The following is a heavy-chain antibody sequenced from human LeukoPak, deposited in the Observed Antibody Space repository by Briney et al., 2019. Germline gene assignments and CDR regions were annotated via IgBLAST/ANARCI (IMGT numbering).Heavy chain of an antibody. D-gene: IGHD3-10*01. CDR3: AKGGYYYGSGSYLPLAFSHYFDY. CDR2: ISGSGGST. V-gene: IGHV3-23*01. CDR1: GFTFSSYA. Sequence: GGSLRLSCAASGFTFSSYAMSWVRQAPGKGLEWVSAISGSGGSTYYADSVKGRFTISRDNSKNTLYLQMNSLRAEDTAVYYCAKGGYYYGSGSYLPLAFSHYFDYWGQGTLVTVSS. J-gene: IGHJ4*02.